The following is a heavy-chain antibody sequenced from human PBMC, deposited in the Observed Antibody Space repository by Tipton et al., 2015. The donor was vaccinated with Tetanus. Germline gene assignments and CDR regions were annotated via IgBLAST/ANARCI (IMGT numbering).Heavy chain of an antibody. Sequence: LVQPSETLSLTCTVSGGSIYNYYWTWVRQSPGKAPEWIGYISDSGTTNYNPSLQSRVTIIVDTSRNQFSLKVTSLTAADTAVYYCARRGGRQQMLPKYLDYWGKGTLVTVSS. D-gene: IGHD6-13*01. CDR2: ISDSGTT. V-gene: IGHV4-59*01. J-gene: IGHJ4*02. CDR3: ARRGGRQQMLPKYLDY. CDR1: GGSIYNYY.